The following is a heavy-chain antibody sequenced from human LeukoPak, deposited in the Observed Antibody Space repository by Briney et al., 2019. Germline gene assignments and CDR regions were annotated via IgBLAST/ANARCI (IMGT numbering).Heavy chain of an antibody. V-gene: IGHV3-7*01. CDR1: AFSVSSNY. D-gene: IGHD1-26*01. CDR3: ARDGADEGFFDY. J-gene: IGHJ4*02. Sequence: GGSLRLSCAASAFSVSSNYMSWVRQAPGKGLEWVANIKQDGSEKYYVDSVKGRFTISRDNAKNSLYLQMNSLGAEDTAVYYCARDGADEGFFDYWGQGTLVTVSS. CDR2: IKQDGSEK.